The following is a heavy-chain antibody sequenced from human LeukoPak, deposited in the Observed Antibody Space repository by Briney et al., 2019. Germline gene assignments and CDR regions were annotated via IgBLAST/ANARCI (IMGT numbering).Heavy chain of an antibody. Sequence: ASVKVSCKASGYTFTGYYMHWVRQAPGQGLEWMGWIGAYSGNTNYAQKLQGRVTMTTDTSTSTAYMELRSLRSDDTAVYYCARGLEWLTRRHTWFDPWGQGTLVTVSS. CDR3: ARGLEWLTRRHTWFDP. J-gene: IGHJ5*02. CDR1: GYTFTGYY. CDR2: IGAYSGNT. V-gene: IGHV1-18*04. D-gene: IGHD3-3*01.